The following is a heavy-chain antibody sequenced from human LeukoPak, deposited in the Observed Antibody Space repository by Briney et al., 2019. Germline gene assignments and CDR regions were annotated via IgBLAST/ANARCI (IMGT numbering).Heavy chain of an antibody. J-gene: IGHJ5*02. Sequence: SQTLSLTCAISGDSASSNSAAWNRIRQSPSRGLEWLGRTYYRSKWYNDYAVSVKSRITINPDTSKNQFSLQLNSVTPEDTAVYYCARSSTSWPTRPFDPWGQGTLVTVSS. CDR1: GDSASSNSAA. CDR3: ARSSTSWPTRPFDP. CDR2: TYYRSKWYN. V-gene: IGHV6-1*01. D-gene: IGHD2-2*01.